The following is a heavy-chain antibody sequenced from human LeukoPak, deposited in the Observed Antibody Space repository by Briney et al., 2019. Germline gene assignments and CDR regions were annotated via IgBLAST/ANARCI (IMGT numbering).Heavy chain of an antibody. D-gene: IGHD1-26*01. CDR2: IYHSGST. CDR1: GYSISSGYY. V-gene: IGHV4-38-2*02. J-gene: IGHJ4*02. Sequence: PSETLSLTCTVSGYSISSGYYWGWRRQPPGQGLEWIGSIYHSGSTYYNPSLKSRVTISVDTSKNQFSLKMSPLTAADTAVYYCATTTIRLGYWGQGTLVTVSS. CDR3: ATTTIRLGY.